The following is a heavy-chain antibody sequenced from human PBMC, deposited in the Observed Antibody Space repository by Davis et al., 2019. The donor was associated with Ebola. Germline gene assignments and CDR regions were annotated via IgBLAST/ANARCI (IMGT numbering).Heavy chain of an antibody. J-gene: IGHJ4*02. V-gene: IGHV3-7*03. CDR1: GFTFDDYA. CDR2: IKQDGSEK. CDR3: ARSYSGSRIYDY. D-gene: IGHD1-26*01. Sequence: GESLKISCAASGFTFDDYAMHWVRQAPGKGLEWVANIKQDGSEKYYVDSVKGRFSISRDNAKNSLYLQMNGLRAEDTAVYYCARSYSGSRIYDYWGQGTLVTVSS.